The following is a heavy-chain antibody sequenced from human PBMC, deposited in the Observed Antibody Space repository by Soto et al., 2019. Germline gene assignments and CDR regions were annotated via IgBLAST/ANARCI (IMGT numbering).Heavy chain of an antibody. D-gene: IGHD3-3*01. CDR1: GFTLRDYY. CDR3: ARALRGYYDSYYYYMDV. CDR2: ISSSGTTV. J-gene: IGHJ6*03. V-gene: IGHV3-11*01. Sequence: QVQLVESGGGLVKPGGSLRLSCDASGFTLRDYYMSWVRQAPGKGLEWISYISSSGTTVYYADSVKGRFTVSRDNADNSQYLQMNSLRAEDTAVYYCARALRGYYDSYYYYMDVWGKGTTVTVSS.